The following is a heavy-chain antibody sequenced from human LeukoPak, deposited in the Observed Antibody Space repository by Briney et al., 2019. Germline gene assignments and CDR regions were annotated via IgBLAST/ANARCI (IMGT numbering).Heavy chain of an antibody. J-gene: IGHJ4*02. D-gene: IGHD2-21*02. CDR2: ISTYNGHT. CDR1: GYTFSSYG. CDR3: AREGEGTALDY. Sequence: ATVKVSCKASGYTFSSYGISWVRQAPGQGLEWMGWISTYNGHTNYAQKLQGRVTMTTDTSTSTAYMELRSLRSDDTAVYYCAREGEGTALDYWGQGTLVTVSS. V-gene: IGHV1-18*01.